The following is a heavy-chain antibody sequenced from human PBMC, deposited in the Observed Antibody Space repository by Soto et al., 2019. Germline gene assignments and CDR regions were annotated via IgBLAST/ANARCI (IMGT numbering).Heavy chain of an antibody. D-gene: IGHD2-2*01. CDR1: GFTFSSYS. V-gene: IGHV3-23*01. Sequence: DVRRLESGGGLVQPGGSLRLSCAASGFTFSSYSMSWVRQAPGKGLEWVSTIGTSASTYYGDSVRGRFTISRDNSRNTLYLQMNSLRAEDTAVYYCADLSRYCTSSNCDWGQGTLVTVSS. CDR2: IGTSAST. CDR3: ADLSRYCTSSNCD. J-gene: IGHJ4*02.